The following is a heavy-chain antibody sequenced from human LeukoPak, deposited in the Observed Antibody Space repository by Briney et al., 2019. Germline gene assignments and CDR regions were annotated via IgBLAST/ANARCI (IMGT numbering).Heavy chain of an antibody. Sequence: ASVKVSCKASGYTFTSYGISWVRQAPGQGLEWMGWISAYNGNTNYAQKLQGRVTMTTDTSTSTAYMGLRSLRSDDTAVYYCARVGTEAGSYYARLGYWGQGTLVTVSS. CDR1: GYTFTSYG. V-gene: IGHV1-18*01. J-gene: IGHJ4*02. CDR3: ARVGTEAGSYYARLGY. CDR2: ISAYNGNT. D-gene: IGHD1-26*01.